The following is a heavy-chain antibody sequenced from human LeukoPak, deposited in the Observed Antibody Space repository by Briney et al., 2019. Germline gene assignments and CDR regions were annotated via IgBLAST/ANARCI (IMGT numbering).Heavy chain of an antibody. CDR3: AKWGCSGGSCYPFDY. CDR2: ISGSGGRI. V-gene: IGHV3-23*01. J-gene: IGHJ4*02. CDR1: GFTFSSYA. Sequence: PGGSLRLSCAASGFTFSSYAMSWVRQAPGKGLEWVSAISGSGGRIYYVDSVKGRFTISRDNSKNTLYLQMKSLRAEDTAVYYCAKWGCSGGSCYPFDYWGQGTLVTVSS. D-gene: IGHD2-15*01.